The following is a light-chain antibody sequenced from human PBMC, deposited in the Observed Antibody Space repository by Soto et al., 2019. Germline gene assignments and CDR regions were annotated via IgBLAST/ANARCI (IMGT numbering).Light chain of an antibody. CDR1: SSDVGGYNY. CDR2: DVS. CDR3: SSYTGSTTLHYV. Sequence: QPVLTQPASVSGSPGQSITISCTGTSSDVGGYNYVSWYQQHPGKAPKLLIYDVSNRPSGASNRFSGSKSGNTASLTISGLQAEVEADYYCSSYTGSTTLHYVFGTGTKLTVL. J-gene: IGLJ1*01. V-gene: IGLV2-14*01.